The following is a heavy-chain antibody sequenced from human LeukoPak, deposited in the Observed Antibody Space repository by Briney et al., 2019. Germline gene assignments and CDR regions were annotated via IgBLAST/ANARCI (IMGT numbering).Heavy chain of an antibody. Sequence: HPGGSLRLSCAASGFTFSSYGMHWVRQAPGEGVEWVAVIWYDGSNKYYADSVKGRFTISRDNSKNTLYLQMNSLRAEDTAVYYCARDRVYGSGRIWNLYYYYGMDVWGQGTTVTVSS. D-gene: IGHD3-10*01. CDR3: ARDRVYGSGRIWNLYYYYGMDV. V-gene: IGHV3-33*01. J-gene: IGHJ6*02. CDR2: IWYDGSNK. CDR1: GFTFSSYG.